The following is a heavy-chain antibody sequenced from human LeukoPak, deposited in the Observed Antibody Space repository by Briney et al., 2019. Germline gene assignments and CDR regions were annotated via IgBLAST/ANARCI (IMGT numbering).Heavy chain of an antibody. CDR3: AAGGSGSYSFSYYYYGMDV. Sequence: GGSLRLSCAGSGFTVSSNYMSWVRQAPGKGLEWVSVIYSGGSTYYADSVKGRFTISRDNSKNTLYLQMNSLRAEDTAVYYCAAGGSGSYSFSYYYYGMDVWGQGTTVTVSS. D-gene: IGHD3-10*01. J-gene: IGHJ6*02. V-gene: IGHV3-53*01. CDR2: IYSGGST. CDR1: GFTVSSNY.